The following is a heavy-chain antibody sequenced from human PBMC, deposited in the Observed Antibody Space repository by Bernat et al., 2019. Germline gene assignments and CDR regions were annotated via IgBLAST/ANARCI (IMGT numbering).Heavy chain of an antibody. D-gene: IGHD5-18*01. J-gene: IGHJ6*02. CDR1: GFTFSSYG. CDR2: IWYDGSNK. Sequence: QVQLVESGGGVVQPGRSLRLSCAASGFTFSSYGMHRVRQAPGKGLEWVAGIWYDGSNKYYADSVKGRFTISRDNSKNTRYLQMSSLRAEDTAVYYCARDPAMASYYYYDMDVWGQGTPVTVSS. V-gene: IGHV3-33*01. CDR3: ARDPAMASYYYYDMDV.